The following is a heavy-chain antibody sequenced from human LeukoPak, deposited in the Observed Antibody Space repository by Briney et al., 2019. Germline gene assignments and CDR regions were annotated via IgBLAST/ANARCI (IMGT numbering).Heavy chain of an antibody. CDR3: ARDRVGSGWPRPWYFEF. J-gene: IGHJ4*02. CDR1: GYTFTGYY. D-gene: IGHD6-19*01. V-gene: IGHV1-2*02. Sequence: ASVKVSCKPSGYTFTGYYLHWVRQAPGQGLEWMGWINPNTGATIYAEKFQGRVTMTRDTSIDTAYMEMRSLRSDDTAVYYCARDRVGSGWPRPWYFEFWGRGTLITVSS. CDR2: INPNTGAT.